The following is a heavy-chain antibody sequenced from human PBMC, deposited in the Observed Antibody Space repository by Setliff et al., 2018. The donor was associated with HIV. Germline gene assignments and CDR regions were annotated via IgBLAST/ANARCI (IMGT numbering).Heavy chain of an antibody. CDR3: ARDIATVATPDRAD. J-gene: IGHJ4*02. Sequence: ETLSLTCTASGGSMTGHYWSWIRQSPGKGLEWIGSIYSSGSTNYNPSVKSRVTTSIDTSKKQFALRLTSVTAADTALYFCARDIATVATPDRADWGQGTLVTVSS. D-gene: IGHD4-17*01. V-gene: IGHV4-59*11. CDR1: GGSMTGHY. CDR2: IYSSGST.